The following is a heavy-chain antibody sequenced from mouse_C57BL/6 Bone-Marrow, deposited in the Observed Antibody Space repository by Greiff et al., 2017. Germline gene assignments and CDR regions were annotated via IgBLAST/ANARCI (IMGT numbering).Heavy chain of an antibody. CDR3: ARACYSSYFAD. Sequence: EVKLMESGAELVKPGASVKLSCTASGFNIKDYYMHWVKQRTEQGLEWIGRIDPEAGETKYAPKFQGKATITADTSSNTAYLKLSSLTSEDTAVYYYARACYSSYFADWGQGTLVTVSA. CDR1: GFNIKDYY. CDR2: IDPEAGET. J-gene: IGHJ3*01. V-gene: IGHV14-2*01. D-gene: IGHD2-5*01.